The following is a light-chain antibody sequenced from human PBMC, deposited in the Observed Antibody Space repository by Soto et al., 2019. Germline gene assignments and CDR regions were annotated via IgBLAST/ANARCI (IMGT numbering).Light chain of an antibody. V-gene: IGKV3-15*01. CDR2: DAS. J-gene: IGKJ4*01. CDR3: QQYNKWPLT. CDR1: QSVSSY. Sequence: EIMLTQSPATLSVSPGERATLSCGASQSVSSYLAWYQQKPGQPPRLLIYDASTRATGIPARFSGSGSGTEFTLTINSLLSEDLATYYCQQYNKWPLTFGGGTKVEI.